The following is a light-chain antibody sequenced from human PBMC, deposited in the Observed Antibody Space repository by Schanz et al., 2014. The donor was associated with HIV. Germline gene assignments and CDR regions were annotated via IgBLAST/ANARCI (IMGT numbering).Light chain of an antibody. CDR1: SSNVGAGFD. J-gene: IGLJ1*01. CDR3: QSYDSSLNSYV. Sequence: QSVLTQPPSVSGAPGQRVTIPCSGSSSNVGAGFDVHWYQQALGKAPTLLIYTNDNRPSGVPDRYSGFKSGTSASLAITGLQAEDEADYYCQSYDSSLNSYVFGSGTKLTVL. V-gene: IGLV1-40*01. CDR2: TND.